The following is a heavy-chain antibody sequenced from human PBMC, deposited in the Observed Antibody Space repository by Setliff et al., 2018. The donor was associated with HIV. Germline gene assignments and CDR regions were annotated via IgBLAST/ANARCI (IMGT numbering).Heavy chain of an antibody. V-gene: IGHV3-23*01. J-gene: IGHJ4*02. CDR1: GFTFNNND. CDR3: AKDQGTTVTTWDH. CDR2: ISYSGDNR. Sequence: PGGSLRLSCAASGFTFNNNDMTWVRQVPGKGLEWVSSISYSGDNRYYADSVKGRFTISRDNSKNTVYLQMNSLRAEDTAVYYCAKDQGTTVTTWDHWGQGTLVTVS. D-gene: IGHD4-4*01.